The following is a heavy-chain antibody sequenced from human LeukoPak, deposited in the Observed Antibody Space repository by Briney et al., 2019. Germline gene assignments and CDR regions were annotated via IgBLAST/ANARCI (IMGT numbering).Heavy chain of an antibody. J-gene: IGHJ4*02. V-gene: IGHV1-69*06. CDR3: ARPHPYYGSGMGYFDY. Sequence: SVKVSCKASGGTFSSYAISWVRQAPGQGLEWMGGIIPIFGTANYAQKFQGRVTITADKSTSTAYMELSSLRSEDTAVYYCARPHPYYGSGMGYFDYWGQGTLVTVSS. CDR1: GGTFSSYA. CDR2: IIPIFGTA. D-gene: IGHD3-10*01.